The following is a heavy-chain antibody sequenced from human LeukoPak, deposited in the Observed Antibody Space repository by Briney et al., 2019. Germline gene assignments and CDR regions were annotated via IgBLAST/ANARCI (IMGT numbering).Heavy chain of an antibody. CDR2: ISGSGGST. CDR1: GFTFSSYA. D-gene: IGHD1-1*01. J-gene: IGHJ3*02. V-gene: IGHV3-23*01. CDR3: ARDRWATTGAFDI. Sequence: GGSLRLSCAASGFTFSSYAMSWVRQAPGKGLEWVSAISGSGGSTYYADSVKGRFTISRDNAKNSLYLQMNSLRAEDTAVYYCARDRWATTGAFDIWGQGTMVTVTS.